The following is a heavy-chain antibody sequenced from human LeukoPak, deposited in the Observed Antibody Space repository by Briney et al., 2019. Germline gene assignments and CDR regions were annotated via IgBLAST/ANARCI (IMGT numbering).Heavy chain of an antibody. CDR3: AKDAGFIAVDPNWFDP. J-gene: IGHJ5*02. D-gene: IGHD6-19*01. Sequence: GRSLRLSCAASGFTFSSYAMHWVRQAPGKGLEWVAVISYDGSNKYYADSVKGRFTISRDNSKNTLYLQMNSLRAEDTAVYYCAKDAGFIAVDPNWFDPWGQGTLVTVSS. CDR1: GFTFSSYA. CDR2: ISYDGSNK. V-gene: IGHV3-30-3*01.